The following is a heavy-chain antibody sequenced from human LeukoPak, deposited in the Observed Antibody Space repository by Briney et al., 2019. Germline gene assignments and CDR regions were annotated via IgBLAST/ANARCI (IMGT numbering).Heavy chain of an antibody. CDR3: AREYYYDSSGYYLVGMDV. CDR1: GYTFTSYD. D-gene: IGHD3-22*01. V-gene: IGHV1-8*01. J-gene: IGHJ6*02. CDR2: MNPNGGNT. Sequence: ASVKVSCKASGYTFTSYDINWVRQATGQGLEWMGWMNPNGGNTGYAQKFQGRVTMTRNTSISTAYMELSSLRSEDTAVYYCAREYYYDSSGYYLVGMDVWGQGTTVTVSS.